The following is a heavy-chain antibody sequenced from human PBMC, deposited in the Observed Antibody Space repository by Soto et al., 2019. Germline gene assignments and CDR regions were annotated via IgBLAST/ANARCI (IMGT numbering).Heavy chain of an antibody. D-gene: IGHD5-12*01. CDR2: IYYSGST. V-gene: IGHV4-59*01. CDR1: GGSISSYY. CDR3: ARIGTGYSGYDY. Sequence: SSETLSLTCTVSGGSISSYYWSWIRQPPGKGLEWIGYIYYSGSTNYNPSLKSRVTISVDTSKNQFSLKLSSVTAADTAVYYCARIGTGYSGYDYWGQGTLVTVSS. J-gene: IGHJ4*02.